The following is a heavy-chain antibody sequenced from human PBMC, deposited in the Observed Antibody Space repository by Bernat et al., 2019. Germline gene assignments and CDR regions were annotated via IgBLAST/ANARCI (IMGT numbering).Heavy chain of an antibody. J-gene: IGHJ4*02. CDR3: AKDYSSSSFDY. V-gene: IGHV3-11*06. CDR1: GFTFSDYY. Sequence: QVQLVESGGGLVKPGGSLRLSCAASGFTFSDYYMSWIRQAPGKGLEWVSYISSSSSYTNYADSVKGRFTISRDNAKNSLYLQMNSLRAEDTAVYYCAKDYSSSSFDYWGQGTLVTVSS. CDR2: ISSSSSYT. D-gene: IGHD6-6*01.